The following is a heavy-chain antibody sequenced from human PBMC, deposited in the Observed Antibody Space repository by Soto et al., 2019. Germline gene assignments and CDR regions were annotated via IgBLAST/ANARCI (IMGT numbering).Heavy chain of an antibody. CDR3: ARASSGWCPNDY. CDR2: INPSGGST. CDR1: GYTFTSYY. D-gene: IGHD6-19*01. J-gene: IGHJ4*02. Sequence: QVQLVQSGAEVKKPGASVKVSCKASGYTFTSYYMHWVRQAPGQRLEWMGIINPSGGSTSYPQKFQDRVTVTRDTSTSTVYMELSSLRSEDTAVYYCARASSGWCPNDYWGQGTLVTVSS. V-gene: IGHV1-46*01.